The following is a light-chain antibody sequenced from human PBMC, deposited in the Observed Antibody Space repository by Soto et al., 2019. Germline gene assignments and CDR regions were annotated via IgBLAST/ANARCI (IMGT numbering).Light chain of an antibody. V-gene: IGKV3-11*01. J-gene: IGKJ4*01. CDR1: TSVSSY. CDR3: QQRSNWPST. CDR2: DAS. Sequence: EIVLTQSPATLSLSPGDRATLSCRASTSVSSYLAWYQQKPGQAPRLLIYDASNRATGIPARFSGSGSGTAFTLTITSREPEDFAVYYCQQRSNWPSTFGGGTKVEIK.